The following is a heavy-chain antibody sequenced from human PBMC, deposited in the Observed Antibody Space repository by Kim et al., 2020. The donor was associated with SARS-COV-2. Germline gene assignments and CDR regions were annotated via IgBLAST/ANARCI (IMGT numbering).Heavy chain of an antibody. D-gene: IGHD2-21*01. CDR1: GASMSTGGSY. CDR3: AGHIPWGLDDVTDV. Sequence: SETLSLTCSVSGASMSTGGSYWGWVRQPPGKGLEWIATVDYSGNTFSSPSLKSRVTVSLDTSTKQFSLPLSSVTAADTSIYYCAGHIPWGLDDVTDVWGPGTMVTVS. CDR2: VDYSGNT. V-gene: IGHV4-39*01. J-gene: IGHJ3*01.